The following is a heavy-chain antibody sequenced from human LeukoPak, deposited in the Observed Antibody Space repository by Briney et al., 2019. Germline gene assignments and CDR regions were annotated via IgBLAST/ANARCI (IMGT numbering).Heavy chain of an antibody. Sequence: GGSPRLSCAASGFTFSSYAMSWVRQAPGKGLEWVSAISGSGGSTYYADSVKGRFTISRDNSKNTLYLQMNSLRAEDTAVYYCAKVSGKSVVTPDYWGQGTLVTVSS. CDR3: AKVSGKSVVTPDY. V-gene: IGHV3-23*01. J-gene: IGHJ4*02. CDR2: ISGSGGST. CDR1: GFTFSSYA. D-gene: IGHD4-23*01.